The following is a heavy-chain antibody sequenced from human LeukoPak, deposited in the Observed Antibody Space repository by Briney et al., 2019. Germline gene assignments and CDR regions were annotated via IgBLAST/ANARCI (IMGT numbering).Heavy chain of an antibody. D-gene: IGHD3-10*01. Sequence: SETLSLTCTVSGGSISSHYWSWIRQPPGKGLEWIGYIYYSGSTNYNPSLKSRVTMSVDTSKNQFSLKLSSVTAADTAVYYCARDRVVRGGGAFDIWGQGTMVTVSS. CDR1: GGSISSHY. CDR2: IYYSGST. CDR3: ARDRVVRGGGAFDI. V-gene: IGHV4-59*11. J-gene: IGHJ3*02.